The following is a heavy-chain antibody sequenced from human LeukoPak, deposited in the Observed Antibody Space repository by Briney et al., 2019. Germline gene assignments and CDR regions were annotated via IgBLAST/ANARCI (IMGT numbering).Heavy chain of an antibody. CDR1: GLTFIDYS. CDR3: VRLRRNSDRSYYYYYYDS. Sequence: KPGGSLRLSCVASGLTFIDYSINWVRRAPGKGLEWVSSINPTSTSIYYADAVRGRFTISIHNAKSSLYLQMDSLRAEDTAVYYCVRLRRNSDRSYYYYYYDSWGPGILVTVSS. D-gene: IGHD3-10*01. V-gene: IGHV3-21*01. CDR2: INPTSTSI. J-gene: IGHJ5*01.